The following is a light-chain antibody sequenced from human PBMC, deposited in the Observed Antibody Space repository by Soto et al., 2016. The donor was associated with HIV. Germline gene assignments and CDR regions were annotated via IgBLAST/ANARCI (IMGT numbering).Light chain of an antibody. Sequence: DIRMTQSPSILSASLGDRVTITCRASQSINKWLAWYQQKPGKAPNLLIYKASTSQSGVPSTFSGSGSGTEFTLIISSLQPDDFATYYCQQYNSYPWTFGQGTKVEIK. CDR3: QQYNSYPWT. V-gene: IGKV1-5*03. J-gene: IGKJ1*01. CDR2: KAS. CDR1: QSINKW.